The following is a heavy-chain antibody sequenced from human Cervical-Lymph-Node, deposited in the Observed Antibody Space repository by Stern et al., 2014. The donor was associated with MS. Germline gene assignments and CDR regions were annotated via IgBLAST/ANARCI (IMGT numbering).Heavy chain of an antibody. J-gene: IGHJ4*02. CDR2: IIPIIGTA. V-gene: IGHV1-69*01. Sequence: QVQLVQSGAEVQKPGSSVKVSCRASGGTFSSSDISWVRQAPGQGREWMGGIIPIIGTANYAQKYQGRVTITADESTSTAYMELSSLRSEDTAIYYCALGGFGHYFEYWGQGTLVTVSS. D-gene: IGHD3-10*01. CDR3: ALGGFGHYFEY. CDR1: GGTFSSSD.